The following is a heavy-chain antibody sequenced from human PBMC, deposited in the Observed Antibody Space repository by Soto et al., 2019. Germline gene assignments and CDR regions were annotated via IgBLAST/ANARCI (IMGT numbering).Heavy chain of an antibody. CDR3: ARGLVYYDFWSGYSSGGRNWFDP. CDR2: MNPNSGNT. D-gene: IGHD3-3*01. V-gene: IGHV1-8*01. Sequence: ASVKVSCKASGYTFTSYDINWVRQATGQGLEWMGWMNPNSGNTGYAQKFQGRVTMTRNTSISTAYMELSSLRSEDTAVYYCARGLVYYDFWSGYSSGGRNWFDPWGQGTLVTV. J-gene: IGHJ5*02. CDR1: GYTFTSYD.